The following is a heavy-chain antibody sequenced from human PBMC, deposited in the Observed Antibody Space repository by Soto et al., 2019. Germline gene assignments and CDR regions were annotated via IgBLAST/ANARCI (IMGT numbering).Heavy chain of an antibody. CDR2: INPNSGGT. CDR3: ARGGRKRMEDIVVVEAAIGYAFDI. J-gene: IGHJ3*02. D-gene: IGHD2-15*01. Sequence: VASVKVSCKASGYTFTGYYMHWVRQAPGQGIEWMGWINPNSGGTNYAQKFQGWVTMTRDTSISTAYMELSRLRSDDTAVYYCARGGRKRMEDIVVVEAAIGYAFDIWGLGTMVTVSS. V-gene: IGHV1-2*04. CDR1: GYTFTGYY.